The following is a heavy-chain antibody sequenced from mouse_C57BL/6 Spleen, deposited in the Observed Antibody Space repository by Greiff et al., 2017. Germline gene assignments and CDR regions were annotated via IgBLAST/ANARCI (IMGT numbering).Heavy chain of an antibody. CDR1: GFTFSSYA. J-gene: IGHJ4*01. CDR3: AREGGSYHYYAMDY. CDR2: ISDGGSYT. Sequence: EVMLVESGGGLVKPGGSLKLSCAASGFTFSSYAMSWVRQTPEKRLEWVATISDGGSYTYYPDNVKGRFTISRDNAKNNLYLQMSHLKSEDTAMYYCAREGGSYHYYAMDYWGQGTSVTVSS. V-gene: IGHV5-4*01. D-gene: IGHD1-1*02.